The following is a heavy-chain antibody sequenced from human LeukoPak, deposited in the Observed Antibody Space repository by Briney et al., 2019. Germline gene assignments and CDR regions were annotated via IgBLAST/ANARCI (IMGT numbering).Heavy chain of an antibody. V-gene: IGHV4-39*07. CDR3: ARGYYYDSSGYYASSEWYFDL. Sequence: SETLSLTCTVSGDSISRSPYYWGWIRQPPGKSLEWIGSIYYSGSTYYNPSLKSRVTISVDTSKNQFSLKLSSVTAADTAVYYCARGYYYDSSGYYASSEWYFDLWGRGTLVTVSS. CDR1: GDSISRSPYY. D-gene: IGHD3-22*01. CDR2: IYYSGST. J-gene: IGHJ2*01.